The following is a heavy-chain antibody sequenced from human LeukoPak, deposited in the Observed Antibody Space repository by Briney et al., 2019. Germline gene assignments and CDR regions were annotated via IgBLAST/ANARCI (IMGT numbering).Heavy chain of an antibody. Sequence: GGSLRLSCAGSGFTFGNSAMHWVRQAPGKGLEYVSAITSGGGSTNYADSVKGRFTISRDNSKKTLYLQMGSLRPEDTAVYYCARGTGCRGGSCLSEALTAASHWGQGTLLTVSS. CDR1: GFTFGNSA. V-gene: IGHV3-64*02. J-gene: IGHJ4*02. CDR3: ARGTGCRGGSCLSEALTAASH. CDR2: ITSGGGST. D-gene: IGHD2-15*01.